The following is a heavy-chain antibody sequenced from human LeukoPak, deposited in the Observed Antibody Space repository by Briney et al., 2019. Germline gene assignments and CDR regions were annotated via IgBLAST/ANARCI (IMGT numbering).Heavy chain of an antibody. CDR3: ARFSVPANWFDP. V-gene: IGHV1-18*01. CDR1: GYTFTSYG. Sequence: ASVKVSCKASGYTFTSYGISWVRQAPGQGLEWMGWISAYNGNTNYAQNLQGRVTMTTDTSTRIAYMELRSLGSDDTAIYYCARFSVPANWFDPWGQGTLVTVSS. D-gene: IGHD2-2*01. CDR2: ISAYNGNT. J-gene: IGHJ5*02.